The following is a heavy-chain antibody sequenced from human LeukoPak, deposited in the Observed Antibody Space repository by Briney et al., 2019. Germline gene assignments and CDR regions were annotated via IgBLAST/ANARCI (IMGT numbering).Heavy chain of an antibody. V-gene: IGHV1-46*01. CDR2: INPSGGST. J-gene: IGHJ4*02. D-gene: IGHD5-24*01. CDR1: GYTFTSYY. Sequence: ASLKVSCKASGYTFTSYYMHWVRQAPGQGLEWMGIINPSGGSTSYAQKFQGRVTMTRDTSTTTFYMELSSLRSEDTAVYYCARTPVELATDYFDYWGQGTLVTVSS. CDR3: ARTPVELATDYFDY.